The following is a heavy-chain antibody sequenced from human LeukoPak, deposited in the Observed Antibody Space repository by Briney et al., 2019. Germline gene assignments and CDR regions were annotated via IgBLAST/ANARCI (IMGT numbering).Heavy chain of an antibody. V-gene: IGHV4-39*01. CDR3: ARRHYGSGNIDS. CDR1: SDSISSSSYL. D-gene: IGHD3-10*01. CDR2: IYSNGHI. J-gene: IGHJ4*02. Sequence: SETLSLTCSVSSDSISSSSYLWVWVRQPLGKGLEWIGDIYSNGHISYNPSLKSRAAISVDTSKNQFSLNLSSVTAADTAVYYCARRHYGSGNIDSWGQGTLVTVSS.